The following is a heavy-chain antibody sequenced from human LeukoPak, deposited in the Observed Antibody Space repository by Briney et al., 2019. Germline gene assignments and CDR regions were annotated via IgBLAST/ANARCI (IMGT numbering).Heavy chain of an antibody. V-gene: IGHV1-18*01. J-gene: IGHJ3*01. D-gene: IGHD2-21*02. CDR1: GYTFTSYG. CDR3: ARDERYIVVVTAIPYDAFDF. CDR2: ISAYNGNT. Sequence: PGASVKVSCKSSGYTFTSYGISWVRQAPGQGLEWMGWISAYNGNTNYAQKLQGRVTMTTDTSTSTAYMELRSLRSDDTAVYYCARDERYIVVVTAIPYDAFDFWGQGTMVTVSS.